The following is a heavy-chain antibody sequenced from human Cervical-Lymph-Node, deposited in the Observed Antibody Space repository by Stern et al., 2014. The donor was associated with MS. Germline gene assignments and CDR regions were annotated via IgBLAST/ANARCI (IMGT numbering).Heavy chain of an antibody. CDR2: INAGNGDT. Sequence: QDQLVQSGAEVKKPGASVKVSCKASGYTFTSYAMHWVRQAPGQRLEWTGWINAGNGDTKYSQKFQGQVAISRDTSASTAYLELSSLRSEVNAVYYCARGSTSWRRLTRCYYYGMDVWGQGTTVTVSS. CDR3: ARGSTSWRRLTRCYYYGMDV. J-gene: IGHJ6*02. V-gene: IGHV1-3*01. D-gene: IGHD2-2*01. CDR1: GYTFTSYA.